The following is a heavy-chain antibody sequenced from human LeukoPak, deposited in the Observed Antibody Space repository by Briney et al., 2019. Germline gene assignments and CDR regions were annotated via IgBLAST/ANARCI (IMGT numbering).Heavy chain of an antibody. CDR1: GYSISSGHY. Sequence: SETLSLTCTVSGYSISSGHYWGWIRQPPGKGLEWIGYIYYSGSTNYNPSLKSRVTVSVDTSKNQFSLKLSSVTAADTAFYYCAAYRFRGDTHYFDYWGQGILVTVSS. V-gene: IGHV4-61*01. J-gene: IGHJ4*02. CDR2: IYYSGST. D-gene: IGHD3-10*01. CDR3: AAYRFRGDTHYFDY.